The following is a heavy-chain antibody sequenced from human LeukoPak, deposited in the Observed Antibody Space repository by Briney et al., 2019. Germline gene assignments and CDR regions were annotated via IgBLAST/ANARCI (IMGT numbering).Heavy chain of an antibody. CDR2: IYHSGST. CDR3: ARVLYYYGSGREIDY. Sequence: SETLSLTCAVYGGSFSGYYWSWIRQPPGKGLEWIGEIYHSGSTNYNPSLKSRVTISVDKSKNQFSLKLSSVTAADTAVYYCARVLYYYGSGREIDYWGQGTLVTVSS. V-gene: IGHV4-34*01. J-gene: IGHJ4*02. D-gene: IGHD3-10*01. CDR1: GGSFSGYY.